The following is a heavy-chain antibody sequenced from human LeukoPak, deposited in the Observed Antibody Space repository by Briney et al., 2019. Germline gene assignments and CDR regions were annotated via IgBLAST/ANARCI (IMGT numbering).Heavy chain of an antibody. CDR2: IKQDGSEK. CDR3: ARGSGDWSRFDH. D-gene: IGHD2-21*02. V-gene: IGHV3-7*03. J-gene: IGHJ5*02. CDR1: GFTFSSYW. Sequence: PGGSLRLSCAASGFTFSSYWISWVRQAPGKGREWVANIKQDGSEKYYVDSVKGRFTISRDNAKNSLYLQMNSLRAEDTAVYYCARGSGDWSRFDHWGQGTLVTVSS.